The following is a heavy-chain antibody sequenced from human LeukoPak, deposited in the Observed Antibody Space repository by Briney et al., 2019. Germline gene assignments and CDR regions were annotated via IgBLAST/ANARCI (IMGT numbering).Heavy chain of an antibody. D-gene: IGHD5-18*01. V-gene: IGHV3-74*01. J-gene: IGHJ5*02. CDR1: GFTFSSYW. CDR2: INSDGSST. CDR3: ARDRYSYGPTAAFDP. Sequence: GGSLRLSCSASGFTFSSYWMHWVRQAPGKGLVWVSRINSDGSSTSYADSVKGRFTISRDNAKNTLYLQMNSLRAEDTAVYYCARDRYSYGPTAAFDPWGQGTLVTVSS.